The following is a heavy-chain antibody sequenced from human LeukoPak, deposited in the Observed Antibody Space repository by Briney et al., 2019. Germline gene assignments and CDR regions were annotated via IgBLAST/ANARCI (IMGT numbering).Heavy chain of an antibody. Sequence: PGGSLRLSCAASGFTFSSYSMNWVRQAPGKGLEWVASISRNSTYIHYADSVKGRFTISRDNARNSLFLQMNGLRAEDTAIYYCASDEGNYFDYWGQGTLVTVSS. J-gene: IGHJ4*02. V-gene: IGHV3-21*01. CDR2: ISRNSTYI. CDR1: GFTFSSYS. CDR3: ASDEGNYFDY.